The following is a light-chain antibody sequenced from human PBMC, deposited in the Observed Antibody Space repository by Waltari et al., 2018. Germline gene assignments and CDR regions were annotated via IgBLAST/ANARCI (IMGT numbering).Light chain of an antibody. CDR2: GTS. CDR1: RFNIGTGYD. V-gene: IGLV1-40*01. Sequence: QSALTQPPSVSGAPGQRVTISCTGGRFNIGTGYDVHWYQQLPGTAPKLLIFGTSNRPSGVPDRFSGSKSGTSASLAITGLQAEDEGDYYCQSYDNRLNGYVVFGGVTKLTVL. J-gene: IGLJ2*01. CDR3: QSYDNRLNGYVV.